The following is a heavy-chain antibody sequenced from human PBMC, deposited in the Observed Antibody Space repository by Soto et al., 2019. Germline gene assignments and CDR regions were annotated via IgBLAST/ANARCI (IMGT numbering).Heavy chain of an antibody. CDR1: GSRFSNYV. Sequence: QVQLVQSGAEVKTPGSSLKVSCTVSGSRFSNYVISWVRQAPGHGLEWLGRIIPIFNSTKYAQKFQGRVTIVADKSTNTASLELSSLTSDDTAIYYCAREGRGKKAGYNGLVSLAYWGRGTLVTVSS. D-gene: IGHD2-2*02. V-gene: IGHV1-69*06. CDR2: IIPIFNST. J-gene: IGHJ4*02. CDR3: AREGRGKKAGYNGLVSLAY.